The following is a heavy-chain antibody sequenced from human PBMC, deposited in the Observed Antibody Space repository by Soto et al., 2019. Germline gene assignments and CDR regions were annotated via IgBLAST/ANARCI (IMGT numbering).Heavy chain of an antibody. CDR2: ISAYNGNT. CDR3: ARDRGGRDYDFWSGYIV. V-gene: IGHV1-18*04. J-gene: IGHJ6*02. D-gene: IGHD3-3*01. CDR1: GYTFTSYG. Sequence: QVQLVQSGAEVKKPGASVKVSCKASGYTFTSYGISWVRQAPGQGLEWMGWISAYNGNTNYAQKLQGRGTMTTDTSTSTAYMELRSLRSDDTAVYYCARDRGGRDYDFWSGYIVWGQGTTVTVSS.